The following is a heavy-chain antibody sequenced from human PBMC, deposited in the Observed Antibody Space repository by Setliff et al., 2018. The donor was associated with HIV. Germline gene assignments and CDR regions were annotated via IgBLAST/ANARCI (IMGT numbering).Heavy chain of an antibody. CDR1: GGSISGYY. CDR2: IYTSGST. Sequence: SETLSLTCTVSGGSISGYYWSWIRQPPGKGLEWIGYIYTSGSTHYNPSLKSRVTISVDTSKNQFSLKLNSVTAADTAVYYCARFSNTLNWFDPWGQGTLVTVSS. CDR3: ARFSNTLNWFDP. V-gene: IGHV4-4*09. D-gene: IGHD4-4*01. J-gene: IGHJ5*02.